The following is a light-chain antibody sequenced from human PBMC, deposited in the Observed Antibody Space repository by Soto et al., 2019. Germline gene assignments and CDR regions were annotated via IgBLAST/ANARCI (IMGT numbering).Light chain of an antibody. V-gene: IGKV1-9*01. CDR3: RHYHRDPWT. CDR1: RGSSCY. CDR2: EAS. Sequence: DIQMTQSPSSLSASLGDRGTIXXRASRGSSCYLAGDQQKPGTAPHTXCDEASYLERAGPSMFSGGGAGTEFTLTSSSLQPDDFATYSCRHYHRDPWTFGLGTKV. J-gene: IGKJ1*01.